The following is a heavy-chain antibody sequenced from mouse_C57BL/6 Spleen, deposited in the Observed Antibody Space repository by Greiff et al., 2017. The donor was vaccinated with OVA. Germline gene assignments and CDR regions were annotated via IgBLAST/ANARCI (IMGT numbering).Heavy chain of an antibody. CDR2: IYPGDGDT. V-gene: IGHV1-82*01. J-gene: IGHJ3*01. D-gene: IGHD1-3*01. Sequence: QVQLKESGPELVKPGASVKISCKASGYAFSSSWMNWVKQRPGKGLEWIGRIYPGDGDTNYNGKFKGKATLTADKSSSPAYMQLSSLTSEDSAVYLCAREGDDNPVFDYWGQGTLVTVSA. CDR3: AREGDDNPVFDY. CDR1: GYAFSSSW.